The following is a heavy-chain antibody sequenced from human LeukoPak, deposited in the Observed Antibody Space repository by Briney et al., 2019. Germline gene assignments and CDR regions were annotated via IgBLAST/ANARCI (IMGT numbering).Heavy chain of an antibody. J-gene: IGHJ4*02. CDR2: VYYSGST. Sequence: KSSETLSLTCTVSGGSISSSSYFWAWIRQPPGKGLEWIASVYYSGSTFYSPPLKSRVTMSTDSSKDQFSLKLSSVTAADTAVYYCARRVHSSSWSSYFDYWGQETLVTVSS. V-gene: IGHV4-39*07. CDR1: GGSISSSSYF. CDR3: ARRVHSSSWSSYFDY. D-gene: IGHD6-13*01.